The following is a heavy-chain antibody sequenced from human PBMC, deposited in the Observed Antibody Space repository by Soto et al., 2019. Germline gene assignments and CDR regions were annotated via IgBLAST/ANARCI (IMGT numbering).Heavy chain of an antibody. CDR2: INHSGST. V-gene: IGHV4-34*01. Sequence: NPSETLSLTCAVYGGSFSGYYWSWIRQPPGKGLEWIGEINHSGSTNYNPSLKSRVTISVDTSKNQFSLKLSSVTAADTAVYYCARGPPRGGYYVGGYYYMDVWGKGTTVTVSS. CDR1: GGSFSGYY. J-gene: IGHJ6*03. D-gene: IGHD3-3*01. CDR3: ARGPPRGGYYVGGYYYMDV.